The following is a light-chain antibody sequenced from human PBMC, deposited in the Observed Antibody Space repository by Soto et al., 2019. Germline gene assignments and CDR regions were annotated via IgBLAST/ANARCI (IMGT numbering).Light chain of an antibody. CDR1: QSVSSN. Sequence: EIVMTQSPATLSVSPGERATLSCRASQSVSSNLAWYQQRPGQAPRLLMYGASTRATGIPARLSGSGSGTEVTLTISSLQSEDFAVYYCQQYNTWPLSFGGGAKVEIK. V-gene: IGKV3-15*01. J-gene: IGKJ4*01. CDR3: QQYNTWPLS. CDR2: GAS.